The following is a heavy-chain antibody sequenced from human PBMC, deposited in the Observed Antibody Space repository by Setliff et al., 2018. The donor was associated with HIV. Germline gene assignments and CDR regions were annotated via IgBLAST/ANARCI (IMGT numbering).Heavy chain of an antibody. J-gene: IGHJ3*02. V-gene: IGHV4-34*01. Sequence: SETLSLTCAVYGGSFSGYCWSWIRQPPGKGLEWIGAIQHSGRINYNPSLRSRVTTSVDTSKNQFSLRLRSVTAADTGVYYCATRRFVTGLMTSSGAFEMWGQGTMVTVSS. CDR2: IQHSGRI. CDR3: ATRRFVTGLMTSSGAFEM. D-gene: IGHD2-8*01. CDR1: GGSFSGYC.